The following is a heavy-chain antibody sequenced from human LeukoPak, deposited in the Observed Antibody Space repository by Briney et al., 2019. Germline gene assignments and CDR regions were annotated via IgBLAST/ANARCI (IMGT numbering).Heavy chain of an antibody. V-gene: IGHV3-23*01. J-gene: IGHJ4*02. Sequence: GGSLRLSCAASGFTFSNYGMTWVRQAPGKGLEWVSTISGPGATTYYADSSVKGRFTISRDNSENTLYLQMSSLSAEDTAVYYCAREHTLTRDYFDYWGQGTLVTVSS. CDR3: AREHTLTRDYFDY. CDR2: ISGPGATT. CDR1: GFTFSNYG. D-gene: IGHD3-9*01.